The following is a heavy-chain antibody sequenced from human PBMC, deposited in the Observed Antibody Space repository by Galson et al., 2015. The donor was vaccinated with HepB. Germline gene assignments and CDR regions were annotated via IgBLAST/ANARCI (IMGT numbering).Heavy chain of an antibody. V-gene: IGHV3-30*18. J-gene: IGHJ4*02. CDR1: GFTFSDYY. D-gene: IGHD5-18*01. CDR3: AKVGDTAPSVWSLDSTENDY. CDR2: ISYDGSNK. Sequence: SLRLSCAASGFTFSDYYMSWIRQAPGKGLEWVAVISYDGSNKYYADSVKGRFTISRDNSKNTLYLQMNSLRAEDTAVYYCAKVGDTAPSVWSLDSTENDYWGQGTLVTVSS.